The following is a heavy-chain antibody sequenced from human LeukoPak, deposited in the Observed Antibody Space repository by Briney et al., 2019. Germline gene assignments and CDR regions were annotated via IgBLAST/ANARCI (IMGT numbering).Heavy chain of an antibody. CDR2: IKQDGSGK. J-gene: IGHJ5*02. V-gene: IGHV3-7*01. Sequence: GGSLRLSCAASGFTFSSYWMSWVRQAPGKGLEWVANIKQDGSGKYYVDSVKGRFTISRDNAKNSLYLQMNSLRAEDTAVYYCARADYGDPDGFDPWGQGTLVTVSA. CDR3: ARADYGDPDGFDP. D-gene: IGHD4-17*01. CDR1: GFTFSSYW.